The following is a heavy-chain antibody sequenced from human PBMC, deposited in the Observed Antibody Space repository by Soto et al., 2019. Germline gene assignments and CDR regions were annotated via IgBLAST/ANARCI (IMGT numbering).Heavy chain of an antibody. CDR2: IYTSRNT. V-gene: IGHV4-4*07. CDR1: GGSISSYY. D-gene: IGHD1-26*01. J-gene: IGHJ4*02. CDR3: ARGGLRGTYYYFDY. Sequence: SETLSLTCTFSGGSISSYYWSWIRQPAGKGLEWIGRIYTSRNTNYNPSLKSRVTMSVDTSKNQLSLKLTSVTAADTAVYHCARGGLRGTYYYFDYWGQGTLVTVSS.